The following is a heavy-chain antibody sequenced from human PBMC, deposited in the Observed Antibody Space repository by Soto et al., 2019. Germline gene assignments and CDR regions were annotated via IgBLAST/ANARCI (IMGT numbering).Heavy chain of an antibody. CDR3: ASTRDGDEGPGDR. J-gene: IGHJ4*02. CDR1: GFMFSNYG. Sequence: QVQLVESGGGVVQPGRSLRLSCAVSGFMFSNYGMHWVRQAPGKGLEWVAVISYDGTYKYYIDSVKGRFTISRDNFKNTLYLQMNSLRTEDTAVYYCASTRDGDEGPGDRWGQGTLVTVSS. CDR2: ISYDGTYK. V-gene: IGHV3-30*03. D-gene: IGHD4-17*01.